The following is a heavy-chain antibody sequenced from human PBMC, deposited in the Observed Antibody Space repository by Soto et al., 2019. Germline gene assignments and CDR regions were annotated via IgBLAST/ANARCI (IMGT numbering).Heavy chain of an antibody. J-gene: IGHJ6*02. CDR3: ARAHYYDSSGPPSGMDV. CDR1: GGSIISYY. V-gene: IGHV4-4*07. Sequence: SETLSLTCTVSGGSIISYYWSWIRQPAGKGLEWIGRIYTSGSTNYNPSLKSRVTMSVDTSKNQFSLKLSSVTAADTAVYYCARAHYYDSSGPPSGMDVWGQGTTVTVSS. CDR2: IYTSGST. D-gene: IGHD3-22*01.